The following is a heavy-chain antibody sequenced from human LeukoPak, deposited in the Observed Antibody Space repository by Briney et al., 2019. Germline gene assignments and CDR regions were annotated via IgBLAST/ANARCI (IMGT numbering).Heavy chain of an antibody. V-gene: IGHV3-7*01. D-gene: IGHD3-10*01. J-gene: IGHJ6*03. CDR2: IKQDGSEK. CDR1: GFTFSSYW. CDR3: ARGRDGSGSYVYYYYMDV. Sequence: PGGSLRLSCAASGFTFSSYWMSWVRQAPGKGLEWVANIKQDGSEKYYVDSVKGRFTISRDNAKNSLYPQMNSLRAEDTAVYYCARGRDGSGSYVYYYYMDVWGKGTTVAVSS.